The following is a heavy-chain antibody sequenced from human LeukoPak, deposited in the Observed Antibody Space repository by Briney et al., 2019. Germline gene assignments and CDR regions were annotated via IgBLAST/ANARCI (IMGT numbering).Heavy chain of an antibody. J-gene: IGHJ4*02. CDR1: GFTFSSYA. D-gene: IGHD4-17*01. Sequence: GGSLSLSCAASGFTFSSYALSWVRQAPGKGLEGVSAISGSGGSTYYADSVKGRFTIFRDNSKNTLYLQMNSLRGEDTAVYYCAKDYFGDYPFDYWGQGTLVTVSS. CDR2: ISGSGGST. V-gene: IGHV3-23*01. CDR3: AKDYFGDYPFDY.